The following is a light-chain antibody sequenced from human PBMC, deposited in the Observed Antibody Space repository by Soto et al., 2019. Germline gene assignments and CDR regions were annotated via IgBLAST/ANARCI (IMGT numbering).Light chain of an antibody. CDR2: DAS. V-gene: IGKV3D-20*02. Sequence: ETVLTQSPGTVSLSPGESATLSCRASQSIGKNYLAWFQHKPGQAPRLLIYDASTRATGIPARFSGSGSGTDFTLTISSLEPEDFAVYYCQQRSNWWTFGPGTKVDIK. CDR1: QSIGKNY. J-gene: IGKJ1*01. CDR3: QQRSNWWT.